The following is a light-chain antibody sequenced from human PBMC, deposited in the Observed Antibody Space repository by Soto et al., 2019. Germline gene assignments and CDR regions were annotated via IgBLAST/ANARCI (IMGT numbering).Light chain of an antibody. CDR3: QQANICPLT. Sequence: DIQMTQSPSSLSASVGDRVTITCRASQAIGSWLAWYQQEPGKAPQLLLYAASSLQRGVPSRFSGSGSGSDFTLTISSLQPEDFATYYCQQANICPLTFGGGAKVDTK. CDR2: AAS. V-gene: IGKV1-12*01. CDR1: QAIGSW. J-gene: IGKJ4*01.